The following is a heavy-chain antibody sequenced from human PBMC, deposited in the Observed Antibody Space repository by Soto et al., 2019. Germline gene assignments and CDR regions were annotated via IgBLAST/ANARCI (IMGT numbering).Heavy chain of an antibody. V-gene: IGHV3-21*01. CDR1: GFTFSSYS. CDR2: ISSSSSYI. J-gene: IGHJ4*02. CDR3: AREHRMGYDILTGYYIDY. Sequence: GGSLRLSCAASGFTFSSYSMNWVRQAPGKGLEWVSSISSSSSYIYYADSVKGRFTISRDNAKNSLYLQMNSLRTEDTAVYYGAREHRMGYDILTGYYIDYWGQGTLVTVSS. D-gene: IGHD3-9*01.